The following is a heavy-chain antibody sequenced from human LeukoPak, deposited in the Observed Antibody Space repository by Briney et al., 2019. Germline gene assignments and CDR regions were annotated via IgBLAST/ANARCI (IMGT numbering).Heavy chain of an antibody. CDR3: ARNTPPRPYSFDY. CDR2: IYYSGST. V-gene: IGHV4-59*08. Sequence: SETLSLTCTVSGGPIGSYYWSWIRQPPGKGLEWIGYIYYSGSTNYNPSLKSRVTISVDTSKNQFSLKLSSVTAADTAVYYCARNTPPRPYSFDYWGQGTLVTVSS. D-gene: IGHD5-18*01. CDR1: GGPIGSYY. J-gene: IGHJ4*02.